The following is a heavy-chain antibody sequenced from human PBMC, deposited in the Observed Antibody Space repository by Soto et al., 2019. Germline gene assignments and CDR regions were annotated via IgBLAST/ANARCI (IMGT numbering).Heavy chain of an antibody. CDR3: ASSPRGGVIPPAYYYYGMDV. CDR2: IIPIFGTA. V-gene: IGHV1-69*01. J-gene: IGHJ6*02. Sequence: QVQLVQSGAEVKKPGSSVKVSCKASGGTFSSYAISWVRQAPGQGLEWMGGIIPIFGTANYAQKFQGRVTITAVASTSTGLMELSSLRSEETAVYYCASSPRGGVIPPAYYYYGMDVWGQGTTVTVSS. CDR1: GGTFSSYA. D-gene: IGHD3-16*02.